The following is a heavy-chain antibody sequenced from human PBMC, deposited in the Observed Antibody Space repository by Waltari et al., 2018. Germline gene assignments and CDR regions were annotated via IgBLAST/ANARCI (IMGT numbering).Heavy chain of an antibody. D-gene: IGHD3-3*01. CDR2: VTGSGGTT. J-gene: IGHJ4*02. V-gene: IGHV3-23*01. Sequence: EVQLLESGGGLVQPGGSLSLSCAASGFTFTGYAMTWVRQAPGKGLEWVSSVTGSGGTTYYADSVKGRFTISRDNAKNTLYLQMNSLRAEDTAVYYCARSLEFNPHWGQGTLVTVSS. CDR1: GFTFTGYA. CDR3: ARSLEFNPH.